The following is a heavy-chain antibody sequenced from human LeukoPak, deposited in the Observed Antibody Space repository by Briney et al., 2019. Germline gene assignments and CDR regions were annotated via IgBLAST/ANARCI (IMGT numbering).Heavy chain of an antibody. Sequence: PWGSLRLSCATSGFTFSSYGMSWVRQAPGKGLEWVSAISGSGGSTYYAGSVKGRFTISRDNSKNTLYLQMNSLRAEDTAVYYCAKYISTMVRGVTFIFDYWGQGTLVTVSS. D-gene: IGHD3-10*01. J-gene: IGHJ4*02. CDR2: ISGSGGST. V-gene: IGHV3-23*01. CDR1: GFTFSSYG. CDR3: AKYISTMVRGVTFIFDY.